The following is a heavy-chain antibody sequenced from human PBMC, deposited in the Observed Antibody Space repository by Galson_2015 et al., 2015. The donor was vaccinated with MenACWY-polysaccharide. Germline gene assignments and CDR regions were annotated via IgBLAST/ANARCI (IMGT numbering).Heavy chain of an antibody. CDR2: MNPNSGNT. CDR1: GYKFTSYD. V-gene: IGHV1-8*01. D-gene: IGHD2-21*01. Sequence: SCKASGYKFTSYDINWVRQATGQGLEWMGWMNPNSGNTGYAQKFQGRVTMTSNSAITTAYMELSSLRSEDTAVYYCARVIARKYTFADSWGQGTLVTVSS. CDR3: ARVIARKYTFADS. J-gene: IGHJ4*02.